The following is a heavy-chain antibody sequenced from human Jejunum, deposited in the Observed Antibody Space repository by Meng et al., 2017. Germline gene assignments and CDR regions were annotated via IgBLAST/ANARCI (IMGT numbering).Heavy chain of an antibody. D-gene: IGHD1-1*01. CDR1: GGSVSSSNW. Sequence: QVQLQGAGPGLLTPSGTLSLTRPVSGGSVSSSNWWSWVRQTPGKGLEWIAEIYHGGTTYYNPSLKSRVTISLDTSKNQFSLNLRSVTAADTAVYYCAGKGVHVAAMYWGQGTLVTVSS. CDR3: AGKGVHVAAMY. CDR2: IYHGGTT. J-gene: IGHJ1*01. V-gene: IGHV4-4*02.